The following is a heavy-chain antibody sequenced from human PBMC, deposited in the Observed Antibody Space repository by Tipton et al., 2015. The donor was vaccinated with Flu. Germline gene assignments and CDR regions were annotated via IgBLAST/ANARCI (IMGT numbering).Heavy chain of an antibody. V-gene: IGHV3-23*01. CDR1: RFTFSSYA. CDR3: AKHRPYNSVLYGLDV. J-gene: IGHJ6*02. CDR2: ISGSGGNT. D-gene: IGHD1-1*01. Sequence: SLRLSCAASRFTFSSYAMSWVRRAPGKGLEWVSGISGSGGNTYYADSVKGRFTISRDNSKNTLFLQMNSLRVEDTAIYYCAKHRPYNSVLYGLDVWGLGTTVTVSS.